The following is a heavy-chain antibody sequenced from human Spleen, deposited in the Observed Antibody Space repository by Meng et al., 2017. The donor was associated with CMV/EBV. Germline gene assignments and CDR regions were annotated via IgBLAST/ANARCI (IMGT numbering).Heavy chain of an antibody. CDR2: VIPLFGTA. V-gene: IGHV1-69*05. Sequence: SVKVSCKASGGTFDRHVISWVRQAPGQGLEWMGGVIPLFGTADYAQKFQGRVTMTTDTSTSTAYMELRSLRSDDTAVYYCARAYYYDSSGPWGYYGMDVWGQGTTVTVSS. D-gene: IGHD3-22*01. CDR3: ARAYYYDSSGPWGYYGMDV. CDR1: GGTFDRHV. J-gene: IGHJ6*02.